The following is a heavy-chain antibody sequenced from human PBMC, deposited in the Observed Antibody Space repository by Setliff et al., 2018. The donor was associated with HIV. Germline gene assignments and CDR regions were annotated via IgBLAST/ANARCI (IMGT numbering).Heavy chain of an antibody. Sequence: ASVKVSCKASGGTFSSYAISWVRQAPGQGLEWMGGIIPILGIANYAQKFQGRVTITADKSTSTAYMELSSLRSEDTAVYYCARDLRGDRSGWCFDYWGQGTLVT. CDR2: IIPILGIA. CDR3: ARDLRGDRSGWCFDY. V-gene: IGHV1-69*10. J-gene: IGHJ4*02. D-gene: IGHD6-19*01. CDR1: GGTFSSYA.